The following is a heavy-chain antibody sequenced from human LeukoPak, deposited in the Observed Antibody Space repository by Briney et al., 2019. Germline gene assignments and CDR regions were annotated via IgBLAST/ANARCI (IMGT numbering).Heavy chain of an antibody. CDR2: IYTSGST. CDR3: AKPPPWFLEWLSHFDY. J-gene: IGHJ4*02. CDR1: GGSISSYY. Sequence: SETLSLTCTVSGGSISSYYWSWIRQPAGKGLEWIGRIYTSGSTNYNPSLKSRVTMSVDTSKNQFSLKLSSVTAADTAVYYCAKPPPWFLEWLSHFDYWGQGTLVTVSS. V-gene: IGHV4-4*07. D-gene: IGHD3-3*01.